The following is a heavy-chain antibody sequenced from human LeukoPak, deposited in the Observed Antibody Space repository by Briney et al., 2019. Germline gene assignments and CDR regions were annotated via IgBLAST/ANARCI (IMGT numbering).Heavy chain of an antibody. V-gene: IGHV3-23*01. CDR3: AKDGGLWVSAHWGDS. J-gene: IGHJ4*02. Sequence: GGSLRLSRAASGFTFSSYAMSWVRQAPGKGLEWVSGISGSGFSTYYADSVKGRFTISRDNSKNTLYLQMNSLRAEDTAVYYCAKDGGLWVSAHWGDSWGRGTLVTVSS. CDR2: ISGSGFST. D-gene: IGHD7-27*01. CDR1: GFTFSSYA.